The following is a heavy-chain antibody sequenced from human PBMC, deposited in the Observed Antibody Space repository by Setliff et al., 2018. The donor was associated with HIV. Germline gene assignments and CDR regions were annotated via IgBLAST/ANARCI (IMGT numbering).Heavy chain of an antibody. CDR3: ARTPSLRLGELSSPDY. J-gene: IGHJ4*02. V-gene: IGHV1-18*01. CDR1: GYTFTSYG. CDR2: ISAYNGNT. Sequence: ASVKVSCKASGYTFTSYGISWVRQAPGQGLEWMGWISAYNGNTNYAQKLQGRVTMTKDTSTSTAYMELRSLRSDDTAVYYCARTPSLRLGELSSPDYWGQGTLVTVSS. D-gene: IGHD3-16*02.